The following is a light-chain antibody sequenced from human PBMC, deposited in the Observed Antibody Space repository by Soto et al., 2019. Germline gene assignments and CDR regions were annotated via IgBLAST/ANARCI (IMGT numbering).Light chain of an antibody. Sequence: DIQMTQSPSSLSASVADRVTFTCRASQNIRKYLNWYQQKPGKAPKLLIYTASSLQVGFPSRFSGSGSGTDFTLTINSLQPEDFATYFCQQSYSTPSWTCGPGTKGDIK. J-gene: IGKJ1*01. V-gene: IGKV1-39*01. CDR3: QQSYSTPSWT. CDR2: TAS. CDR1: QNIRKY.